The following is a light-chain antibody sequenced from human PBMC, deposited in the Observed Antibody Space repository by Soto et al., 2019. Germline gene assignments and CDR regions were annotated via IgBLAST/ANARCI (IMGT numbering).Light chain of an antibody. CDR1: QSASSSY. CDR3: QQYSSPPGT. CDR2: GAS. J-gene: IGKJ1*01. V-gene: IGKV3-20*01. Sequence: EIVLTQSPGTLSLSPGERATLSCRASQSASSSYLAWYQQKPGQAPRLLIYGASSRATGIPDRFSGRGSGTDFTLTISRLEPEDFAVYYCQQYSSPPGTFGEGTKVEIK.